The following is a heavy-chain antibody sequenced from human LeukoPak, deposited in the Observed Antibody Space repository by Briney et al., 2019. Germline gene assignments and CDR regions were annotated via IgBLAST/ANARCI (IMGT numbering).Heavy chain of an antibody. V-gene: IGHV4-59*01. CDR3: ASHSGYASFDY. J-gene: IGHJ4*02. CDR1: GGSISSYY. Sequence: SETLSLTCIVSGGSISSYYWSWIRQPPGKGLEWIGYIYHIGSTNYNPSLKSRVTISVDTSKSQFSLKLSSVTAADTAVYYCASHSGYASFDYWGQGTLVTVSS. D-gene: IGHD5-12*01. CDR2: IYHIGST.